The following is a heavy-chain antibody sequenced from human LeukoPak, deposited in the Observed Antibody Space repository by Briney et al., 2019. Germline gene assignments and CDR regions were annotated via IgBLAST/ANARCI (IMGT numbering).Heavy chain of an antibody. Sequence: GGSLRLSCVVSGILFDHYAMHWVRQAPGKGLEWVAGINWDSGAKGYADSVKGRFTISRDNAKNSLYLEMNSLRAEDMALYYCVKEIKVREFSTSGGLEIWGQGTMVTVSS. J-gene: IGHJ3*02. CDR2: INWDSGAK. D-gene: IGHD2-2*01. CDR1: GILFDHYA. CDR3: VKEIKVREFSTSGGLEI. V-gene: IGHV3-9*03.